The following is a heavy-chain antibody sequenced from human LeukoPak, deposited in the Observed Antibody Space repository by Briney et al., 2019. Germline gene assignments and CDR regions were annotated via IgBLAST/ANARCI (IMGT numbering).Heavy chain of an antibody. V-gene: IGHV4-61*02. CDR3: ARRSGSYYLGHPPNWYFDP. CDR1: GGSISSGSYY. Sequence: SETLSLTCTVSGGSISSGSYYWSWIRQPAGKGLEWIGRIYTSGSTNYNPSLRSRVTISVDTSKNQFSLKLSSVTAADTAVYYCARRSGSYYLGHPPNWYFDPWGRGTLVTVSS. J-gene: IGHJ2*01. D-gene: IGHD1-26*01. CDR2: IYTSGST.